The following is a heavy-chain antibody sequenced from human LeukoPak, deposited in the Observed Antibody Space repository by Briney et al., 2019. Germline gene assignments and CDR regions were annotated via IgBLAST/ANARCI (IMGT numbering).Heavy chain of an antibody. Sequence: ASVKVSCKASGYTFTSYDINWVRRATGQGLEWMGWMNPNSGNTGYAEKFQGRVTTTRNTSISTAYMELSSLRSEDTAVYYCAKALGHMDVWGKGTTVTVSS. CDR3: AKALGHMDV. J-gene: IGHJ6*03. CDR2: MNPNSGNT. CDR1: GYTFTSYD. D-gene: IGHD3-10*01. V-gene: IGHV1-8*03.